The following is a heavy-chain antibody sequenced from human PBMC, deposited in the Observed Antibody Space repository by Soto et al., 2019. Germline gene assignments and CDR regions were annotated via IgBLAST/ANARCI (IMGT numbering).Heavy chain of an antibody. D-gene: IGHD3-3*01. Sequence: EVQLVESGGASVQRGGYLRLSCAASGFSFGDYWMSWVRQAPGKGLEWVAHMKKDGSEKYYVDSVKGRFTVSRDNSRNALYLQMNSLSAEDTAVYYCAKLVSGYYTGLYFDYWGQGTLVTVSS. CDR3: AKLVSGYYTGLYFDY. CDR2: MKKDGSEK. J-gene: IGHJ4*02. CDR1: GFSFGDYW. V-gene: IGHV3-7*03.